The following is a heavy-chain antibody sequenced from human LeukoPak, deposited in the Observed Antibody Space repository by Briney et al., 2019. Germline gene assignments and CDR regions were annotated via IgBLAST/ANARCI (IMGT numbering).Heavy chain of an antibody. CDR1: GFTFSNYG. CDR2: IWYDGSNT. CDR3: ARDMAGEYSDY. V-gene: IGHV3-33*01. D-gene: IGHD3-10*01. J-gene: IGHJ4*02. Sequence: PGGSLRLSCTASGFTFSNYGIHWVRQAPGKGLEWVALIWYDGSNTNYADSVKGRFTISRDNSKNRVYLEMNSLRDEDTVVYYCARDMAGEYSDYWGQGTLVTVSS.